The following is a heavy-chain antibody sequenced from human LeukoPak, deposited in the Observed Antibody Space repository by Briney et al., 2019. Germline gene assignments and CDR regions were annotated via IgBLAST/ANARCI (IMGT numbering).Heavy chain of an antibody. V-gene: IGHV3-48*03. J-gene: IGHJ4*02. CDR2: ISSSGSTI. Sequence: GGSLRPSCAASGFTFSSYEMNWVRQAPGKGLEWVSYISSSGSTIYYADSVKGRFTISRDNAKNSLYLQMNSLRAEDTAVYYCARKYPLSTADYWGQGTLVTVSS. CDR1: GFTFSSYE. CDR3: ARKYPLSTADY. D-gene: IGHD2-2*01.